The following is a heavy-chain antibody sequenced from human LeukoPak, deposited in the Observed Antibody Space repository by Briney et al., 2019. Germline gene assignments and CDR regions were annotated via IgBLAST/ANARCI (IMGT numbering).Heavy chain of an antibody. D-gene: IGHD3-10*01. CDR3: ARTSNYGQYYYSYMDV. CDR1: GGSISNYY. CDR2: IYSSGST. J-gene: IGHJ6*03. V-gene: IGHV4-4*07. Sequence: PSETLSLTCTVSGGSISNYYWSWIRQPAGKGLEWIGRIYSSGSTNYNPSLKGRVTMSVDTSKNQFSLKLSSVTAADTAVYYCARTSNYGQYYYSYMDVWGKGTPVTVSS.